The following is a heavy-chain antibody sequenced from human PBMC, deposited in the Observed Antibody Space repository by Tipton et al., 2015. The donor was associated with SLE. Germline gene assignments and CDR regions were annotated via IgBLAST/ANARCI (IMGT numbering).Heavy chain of an antibody. D-gene: IGHD6-6*01. J-gene: IGHJ4*02. CDR2: VYHSGST. Sequence: TLSLTCTISGGSIYNYYWNWIRQSPGKGLEWIGHVYHSGSTIYNPSLKSRVTISIDTSKKEFSLNLTYVTAADTAVYYCARKSLVEDLWGQGTLVTVSS. CDR1: GGSIYNYY. CDR3: ARKSLVEDL. V-gene: IGHV4-59*08.